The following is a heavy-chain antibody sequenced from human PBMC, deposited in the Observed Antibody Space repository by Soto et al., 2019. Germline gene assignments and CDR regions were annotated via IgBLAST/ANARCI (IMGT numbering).Heavy chain of an antibody. D-gene: IGHD5-12*01. CDR1: GFTFTSSA. V-gene: IGHV1-58*01. Sequence: AAVKVSCKASGFTFTSSAVQWVRQARGQRLEWIGWIVIGSGNTNYAQKLQGRVTMTTDTSTSTAYMELRSLRSDDTAVYYCARDFNIGGMDVWGQGTTVTVSS. CDR3: ARDFNIGGMDV. CDR2: IVIGSGNT. J-gene: IGHJ6*02.